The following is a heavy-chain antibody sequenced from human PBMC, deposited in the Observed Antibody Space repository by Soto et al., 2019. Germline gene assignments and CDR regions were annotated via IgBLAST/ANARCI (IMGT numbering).Heavy chain of an antibody. D-gene: IGHD6-6*01. V-gene: IGHV4-59*01. CDR1: GGSISSYY. CDR3: ARVAVAAGPIDY. Sequence: SETLSLTCTVSGGSISSYYWSWIRQPPGKGLEWIGYIYYSGSTNYNPSLKSRVTISVDTSKNQFSLKLSSVTAADTAVYYCARVAVAAGPIDYWGQGTLVTVSS. CDR2: IYYSGST. J-gene: IGHJ4*02.